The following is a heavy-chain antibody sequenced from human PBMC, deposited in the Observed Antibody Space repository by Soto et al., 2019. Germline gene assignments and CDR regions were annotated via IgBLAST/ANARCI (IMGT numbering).Heavy chain of an antibody. D-gene: IGHD6-19*01. J-gene: IGHJ6*03. V-gene: IGHV3-23*01. CDR3: AKEAVAGSYYYYMDV. CDR2: SSGSGGST. CDR1: GFTVSSYA. Sequence: GGSLRLSCAASGFTVSSYAMSWVRQASGKGLEWVSASSGSGGSTYYADSVKGRFTISRDNSKNTLYLQMNSLRAEDTAVYYCAKEAVAGSYYYYMDVWGKGTTVTVSS.